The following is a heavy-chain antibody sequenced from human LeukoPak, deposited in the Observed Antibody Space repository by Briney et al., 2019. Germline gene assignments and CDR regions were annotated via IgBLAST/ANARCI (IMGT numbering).Heavy chain of an antibody. J-gene: IGHJ3*02. CDR3: ARPGGYAFDI. CDR1: GFIFSTYA. D-gene: IGHD3-10*01. V-gene: IGHV3-30*04. Sequence: GTSLRLSCEASGFIFSTYAFHWVRQAPGKGPEWMAFITYDGSDTYFADSVKGRFTLSRDNSKNALYLQVNSLRTADTAVYYCARPGGYAFDIWGQGTMVTVSS. CDR2: ITYDGSDT.